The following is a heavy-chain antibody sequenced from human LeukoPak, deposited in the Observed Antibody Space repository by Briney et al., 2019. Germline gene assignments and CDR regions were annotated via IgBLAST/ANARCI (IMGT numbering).Heavy chain of an antibody. Sequence: GGSLRLSCAASGFAFDEYTMHWVRQAPGKGPEWVVLIIHNGDPTFYAESVKGRFTISRDNSKNTLYLQMSSLRTEDTAFYYCAKDGHYCTATSCFSSWLDPWGQGTLVTVSS. CDR3: AKDGHYCTATSCFSSWLDP. D-gene: IGHD2-8*02. J-gene: IGHJ5*01. CDR2: IIHNGDPT. V-gene: IGHV3-43*01. CDR1: GFAFDEYT.